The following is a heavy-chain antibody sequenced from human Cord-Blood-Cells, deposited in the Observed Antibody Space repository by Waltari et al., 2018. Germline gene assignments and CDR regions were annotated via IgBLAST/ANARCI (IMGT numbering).Heavy chain of an antibody. CDR1: GGTFSSYA. CDR2: IIPIFGTA. D-gene: IGHD3-10*01. Sequence: QVQLVQSGAEVKKPGSSVKVSCKASGGTFSSYAISWVRQAPGQGLEWMGGIIPIFGTANYAQKCQGRVTITADESTSTAYMELSSLRSEDTAVYYCARDLGAGDYYGSGINYWGQGTLVTVSS. CDR3: ARDLGAGDYYGSGINY. V-gene: IGHV1-69*01. J-gene: IGHJ4*02.